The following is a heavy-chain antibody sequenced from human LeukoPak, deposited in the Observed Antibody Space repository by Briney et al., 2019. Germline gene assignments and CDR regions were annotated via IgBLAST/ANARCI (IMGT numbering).Heavy chain of an antibody. CDR3: ARGSIAAAGFDY. V-gene: IGHV1-69*04. CDR2: IIPILGIA. J-gene: IGHJ4*02. D-gene: IGHD6-13*01. Sequence: PGASVKVSCKASGGTFSSYAISWVRQAPGQGLEWMGRIIPILGIANYAQKFQGRVTITTDKSTSTAYMELSSLRSEDTAVYYCARGSIAAAGFDYWGQGTLVTVSS. CDR1: GGTFSSYA.